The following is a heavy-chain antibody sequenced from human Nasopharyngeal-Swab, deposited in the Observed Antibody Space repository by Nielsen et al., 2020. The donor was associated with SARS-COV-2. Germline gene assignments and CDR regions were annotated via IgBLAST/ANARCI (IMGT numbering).Heavy chain of an antibody. V-gene: IGHV3-30*18. CDR1: GFTLSSYG. CDR3: AKDFHYYDIVTGLGFTPLYYYYYGMDV. CDR2: ISYDGSNK. J-gene: IGHJ6*02. D-gene: IGHD3-9*01. Sequence: GGSLRLSCAASGFTLSSYGMHWVRQAPGKGLEWVPVISYDGSNKYYADSGKGRFTISRDNSKNTLYLQMNSLRAEYTAVYYCAKDFHYYDIVTGLGFTPLYYYYYGMDVWGQGTTVTVSS.